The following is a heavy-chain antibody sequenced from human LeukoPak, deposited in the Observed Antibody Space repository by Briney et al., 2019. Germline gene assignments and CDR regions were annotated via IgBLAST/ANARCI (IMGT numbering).Heavy chain of an antibody. CDR3: ARSGRYYYYGMDV. CDR2: INSDGSST. J-gene: IGHJ6*02. D-gene: IGHD1-26*01. CDR1: GFTFSSYW. Sequence: GSLRLSCAASGFTFSSYWMHWVRQAPGKGLVWVSRINSDGSSTGYADSVKGRFTISRDNAKNTLYLQMNSLRAEDTAVYYCARSGRYYYYGMDVWGQGTTVTVSS. V-gene: IGHV3-74*01.